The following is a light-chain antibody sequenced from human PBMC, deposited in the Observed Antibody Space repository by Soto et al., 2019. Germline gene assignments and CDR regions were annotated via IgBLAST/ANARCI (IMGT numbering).Light chain of an antibody. V-gene: IGKV1-5*01. J-gene: IGKJ1*01. Sequence: DIQMTHSPSTLSVSVLDIVTITCRASQTISSWLAWYQQKPGKAPKLLIYDASSLESGVPSRFSGSGSGTEFTLTISSLQPDDFATYYCQQYNSYSRTFGQGTKVDIK. CDR1: QTISSW. CDR2: DAS. CDR3: QQYNSYSRT.